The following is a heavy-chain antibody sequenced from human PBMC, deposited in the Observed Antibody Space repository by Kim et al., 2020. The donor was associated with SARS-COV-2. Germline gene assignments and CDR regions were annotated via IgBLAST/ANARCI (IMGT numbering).Heavy chain of an antibody. J-gene: IGHJ5*02. V-gene: IGHV4-4*07. CDR3: ARSKGSGSNWFDP. Sequence: SETLSLTCTVSGGSISSYYWSWIRQPAGKGLEWIWRIYSSGSTNYNPSLKSRVTMSVDASKNQFSLRLSSVTAADTAVYYCARSKGSGSNWFDPWGQGTLVTVSS. CDR1: GGSISSYY. D-gene: IGHD3-10*01. CDR2: IYSSGST.